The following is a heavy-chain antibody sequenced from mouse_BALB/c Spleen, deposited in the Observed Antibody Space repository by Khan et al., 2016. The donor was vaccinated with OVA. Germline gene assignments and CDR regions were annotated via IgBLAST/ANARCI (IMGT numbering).Heavy chain of an antibody. CDR3: ARSASYWFFDV. CDR2: INTYTGEP. CDR1: GYTFTNYG. D-gene: IGHD6-1*01. V-gene: IGHV9-3-1*01. J-gene: IGHJ1*01. Sequence: QIQLVQSGPELKKPGETVKISCKASGYTFTNYGMNWVKQAPGKGLKWMGWINTYTGEPTYADDCKGRFAFSLETSANTAYLQINHRKNEDTATYFCARSASYWFFDVWGAGTTVTVSS.